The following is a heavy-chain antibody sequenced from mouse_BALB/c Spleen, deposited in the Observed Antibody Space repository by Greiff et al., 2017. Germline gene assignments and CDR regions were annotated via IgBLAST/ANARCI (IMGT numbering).Heavy chain of an antibody. D-gene: IGHD3-2*02. CDR3: ARQLRLAWFAY. Sequence: EVKLMESGGGLVKPGGSLKLSCAASGFAFSSYDMSWVRQTPEKRLEWVAYISSGGGSTYYPDTVKGRFTISRDNAKNTLYLQMSSLKSEDTAMYCCARQLRLAWFAYWGQGTLVTVSA. CDR1: GFAFSSYD. CDR2: ISSGGGST. J-gene: IGHJ3*01. V-gene: IGHV5-12-1*01.